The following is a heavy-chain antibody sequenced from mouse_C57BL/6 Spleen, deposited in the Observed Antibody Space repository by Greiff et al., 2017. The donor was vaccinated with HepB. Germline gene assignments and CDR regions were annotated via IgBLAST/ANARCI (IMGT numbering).Heavy chain of an antibody. CDR2: IDPENGDT. Sequence: DVKLQESGAELVRPGASVKLSCTASGFNIKDDYMHWVKQRPEQGLEWIGWIDPENGDTEYASKFQGKATITADTSSNTAYLQLSSLTSEDTAVYYCTIYYGNYVGWYFDVWGTGTTVTVSS. V-gene: IGHV14-4*01. CDR1: GFNIKDDY. J-gene: IGHJ1*03. CDR3: TIYYGNYVGWYFDV. D-gene: IGHD2-1*01.